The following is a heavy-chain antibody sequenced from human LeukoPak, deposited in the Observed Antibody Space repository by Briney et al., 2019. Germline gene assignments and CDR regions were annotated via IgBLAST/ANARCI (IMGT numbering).Heavy chain of an antibody. CDR1: GGSIYTGDYY. CDR2: LFYSGNM. CDR3: ARENMVSTRDFDF. D-gene: IGHD5/OR15-5a*01. J-gene: IGHJ4*02. V-gene: IGHV4-39*07. Sequence: PSETLSLTCTVSGGSIYTGDYYWAWIRQPPGEALEWIGSLFYSGNMYYSPSLKSRVTMSVDTSKNQFSLNLSSLTAVDTAVYYCARENMVSTRDFDFWGRGAQVTVSS.